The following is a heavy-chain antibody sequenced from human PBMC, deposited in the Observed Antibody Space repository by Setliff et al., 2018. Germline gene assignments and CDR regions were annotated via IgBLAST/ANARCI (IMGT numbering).Heavy chain of an antibody. CDR3: ARGTGVSPFDY. CDR2: INPNSGGT. Sequence: ASVKVSCKASGHTFSGYYIHWVRQAPGQGPEWMGWINPNSGGTNYAQKFQGGVTMTWDTSISTAYMELSRLTSDDTAVYYCARGTGVSPFDYWGHGTLVTVSS. J-gene: IGHJ4*01. D-gene: IGHD7-27*01. V-gene: IGHV1-2*02. CDR1: GHTFSGYY.